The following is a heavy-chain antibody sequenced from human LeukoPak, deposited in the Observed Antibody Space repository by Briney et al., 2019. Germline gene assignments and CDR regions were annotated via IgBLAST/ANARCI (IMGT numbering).Heavy chain of an antibody. J-gene: IGHJ4*02. D-gene: IGHD6-19*01. CDR3: AKGGYSSGWRNYFDY. CDR2: ISATGGST. CDR1: GLTFSSYG. Sequence: GGSLRLSCAASGLTFSSYGITWVRHAPGKGLEWVSTISATGGSTYYADSVKGRFTISRDNSKDTLYLQMNSLRAEDTAVYYCAKGGYSSGWRNYFDYWGQGTLVTVSS. V-gene: IGHV3-23*01.